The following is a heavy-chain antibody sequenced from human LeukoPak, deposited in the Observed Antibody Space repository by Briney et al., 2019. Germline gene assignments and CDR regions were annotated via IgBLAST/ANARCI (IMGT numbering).Heavy chain of an antibody. Sequence: VASVKVSCKASGYTFTSYYMHWVRQAPGQGLEWMGIINPSGGSTSYAQKFQGRVTMTRDTSISTAYMELSRLRSDDTAVYYCARPGIAVAGQRGYFDYWGQGTLVTVSS. CDR1: GYTFTSYY. CDR2: INPSGGST. D-gene: IGHD6-19*01. CDR3: ARPGIAVAGQRGYFDY. V-gene: IGHV1-46*01. J-gene: IGHJ4*02.